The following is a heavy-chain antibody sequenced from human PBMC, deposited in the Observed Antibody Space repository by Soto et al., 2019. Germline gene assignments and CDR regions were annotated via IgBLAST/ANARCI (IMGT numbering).Heavy chain of an antibody. V-gene: IGHV1-18*01. D-gene: IGHD3-3*01. Sequence: ASVKVSCKASGYTFTSYGISWVRQAPGQGLEWMGWISAYNGNTNYAQKLQGRVTMTADTSTSTAYMELRSLRSDDTAVYYCARDYSDITIFGVVIIREFDYWGQGTLVTVSS. CDR1: GYTFTSYG. J-gene: IGHJ4*02. CDR3: ARDYSDITIFGVVIIREFDY. CDR2: ISAYNGNT.